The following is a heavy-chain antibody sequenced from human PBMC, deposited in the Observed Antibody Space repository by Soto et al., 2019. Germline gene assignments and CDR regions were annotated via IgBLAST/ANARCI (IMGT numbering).Heavy chain of an antibody. CDR1: GGTFNNYP. J-gene: IGHJ6*02. CDR3: ARGRGYSGDDHYYYFDMDV. D-gene: IGHD5-12*01. V-gene: IGHV1-69*13. CDR2: SIPIFGTA. Sequence: SVKVSCKASGGTFNNYPITWVRQAPGEGLEWMGGSIPIFGTANYAQKFQGRVTISVDESTSTAYMELSSLRSEDTAVYYCARGRGYSGDDHYYYFDMDVWGQGTTLTVSS.